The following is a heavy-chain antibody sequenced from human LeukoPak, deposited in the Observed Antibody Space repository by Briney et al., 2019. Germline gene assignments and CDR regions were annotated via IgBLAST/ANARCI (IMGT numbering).Heavy chain of an antibody. CDR2: ISYDGSNK. Sequence: GGSLRLSCAASGFTFSSYAMHWVRQAPGKGLEWVAVISYDGSNKYYADSVKGRFTISRDNSKNTLYLQMNSLRAEDTAVYYCARDANRGGEFDLWGQGTLVTVSS. D-gene: IGHD2/OR15-2a*01. J-gene: IGHJ4*02. CDR1: GFTFSSYA. CDR3: ARDANRGGEFDL. V-gene: IGHV3-30*04.